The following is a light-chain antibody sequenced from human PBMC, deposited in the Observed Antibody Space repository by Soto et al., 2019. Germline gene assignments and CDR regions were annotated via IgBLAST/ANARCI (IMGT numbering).Light chain of an antibody. J-gene: IGKJ3*01. Sequence: DIPMTQSPSTLSASVGDRVTITCRASQSISDWLAWYQQKPGKAPKLLIYKASSLESGVPSRFSGSGSGTEFTLTISSLQPDDFATYYCQQYNYYPLTFGPGTKVDI. CDR3: QQYNYYPLT. V-gene: IGKV1-5*03. CDR1: QSISDW. CDR2: KAS.